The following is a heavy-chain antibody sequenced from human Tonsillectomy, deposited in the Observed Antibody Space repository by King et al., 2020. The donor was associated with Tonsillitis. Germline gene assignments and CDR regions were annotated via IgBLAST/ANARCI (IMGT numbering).Heavy chain of an antibody. CDR3: ARRNYYDSPLGAFDI. CDR1: GGTFSSYA. CDR2: IIAIFGTA. Sequence: VQLVESGAEVKKPGSSVKVSCKASGGTFSSYAISWVRQAPGQGLEWMGGIIAIFGTANYAQKFQGRVTITAAESTSTAYMELSSLRSEDTAVYYWARRNYYDSPLGAFDIWGQGTMVTVSS. D-gene: IGHD3-22*01. J-gene: IGHJ3*02. V-gene: IGHV1-69*01.